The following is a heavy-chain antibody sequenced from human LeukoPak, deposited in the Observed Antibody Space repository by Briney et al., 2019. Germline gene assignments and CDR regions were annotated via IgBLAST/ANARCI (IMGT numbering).Heavy chain of an antibody. CDR3: AKDYCRDGNCPFPFLDS. V-gene: IGHV3-23*01. CDR1: GFTLTNHG. CDR2: ITGTGGR. D-gene: IGHD2-15*01. J-gene: IGHJ4*02. Sequence: PGGSLRPSSAVSGFTLTNHGVSWVRQAPGKGLEWVSIITGTGGRYYGDSVKGRFILSRDNSKNTVYMQMSSLRAEDTATYYCAKDYCRDGNCPFPFLDSWGQGTLVTVSS.